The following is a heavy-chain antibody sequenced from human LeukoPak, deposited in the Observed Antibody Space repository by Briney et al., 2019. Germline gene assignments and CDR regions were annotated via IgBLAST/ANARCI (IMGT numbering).Heavy chain of an antibody. CDR1: GFTFSSYS. D-gene: IGHD2-21*01. V-gene: IGHV3-48*01. CDR2: ISSGGSTI. J-gene: IGHJ4*02. CDR3: ARGKGLQYFDY. Sequence: GGSLRLSCAASGFTFSSYSMSWVRQAPGKGLEWVSYISSGGSTIYYADSVKGRFTISRENAKNSLYLQMNSLRAEDTAVYYCARGKGLQYFDYRGQGTLVTVSS.